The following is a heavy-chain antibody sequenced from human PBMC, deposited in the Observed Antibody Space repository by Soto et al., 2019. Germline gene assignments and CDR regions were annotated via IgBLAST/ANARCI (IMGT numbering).Heavy chain of an antibody. J-gene: IGHJ1*01. V-gene: IGHV4-59*08. CDR1: GGSISTYY. CDR3: ARHTDIVSSTVSN. Sequence: PSETLSLTCTVSGGSISTYYWSWVRQPPGKGLEWIGYIYHSGSTNYNPSLESRVTMSVDTSKNQFSLKLSSVAAADTAVYYCARHTDIVSSTVSNWGQGIVVTVSS. CDR2: IYHSGST. D-gene: IGHD5-12*01.